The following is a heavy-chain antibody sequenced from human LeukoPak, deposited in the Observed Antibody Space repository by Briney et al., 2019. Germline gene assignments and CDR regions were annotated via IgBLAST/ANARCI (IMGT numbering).Heavy chain of an antibody. CDR3: ARDGEYSSSYDYYYYMDV. D-gene: IGHD6-6*01. J-gene: IGHJ6*03. CDR1: GYTFTDYY. V-gene: IGHV1-2*02. Sequence: ASVKVSCKASGYTFTDYYIHWVRQAPGQGLEYMGWINPNTGGASSPQKLRDRVTMSRDTSLTTAYMELSRLTSDDTAVYYCARDGEYSSSYDYYYYMDVWGKGTTVTVSS. CDR2: INPNTGGA.